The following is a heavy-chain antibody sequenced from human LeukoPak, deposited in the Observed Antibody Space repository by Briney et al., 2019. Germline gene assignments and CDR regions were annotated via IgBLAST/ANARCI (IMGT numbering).Heavy chain of an antibody. CDR1: GFTFSGYG. CDR2: IRYDGTYK. V-gene: IGHV3-30*02. CDR3: ARDFGQWQLNGGYYFDY. D-gene: IGHD6-19*01. J-gene: IGHJ4*02. Sequence: PGGSLRLSCAASGFTFSGYGMHWVRQAPGKGLDWVTFIRYDGTYKSNADSVKGRFTISRDNAKNSLYLQMNSLRAEDTAVYYCARDFGQWQLNGGYYFDYWGQGTLVTVSS.